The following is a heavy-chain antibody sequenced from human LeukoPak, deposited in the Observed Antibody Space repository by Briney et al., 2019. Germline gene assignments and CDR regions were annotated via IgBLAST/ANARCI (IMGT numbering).Heavy chain of an antibody. CDR2: IRYDGSNK. D-gene: IGHD3-10*01. Sequence: QTGGSLRLSCAASGFTFSSYGMHWVRQAPGKGLEWVAFIRYDGSNKFYADSVKGRFTISRDNYKNTLYLQMNSLRVEDTAVYYCAKDLYGSGSYQIRLFDYWGQGTLVTVSS. CDR3: AKDLYGSGSYQIRLFDY. V-gene: IGHV3-30*02. J-gene: IGHJ4*02. CDR1: GFTFSSYG.